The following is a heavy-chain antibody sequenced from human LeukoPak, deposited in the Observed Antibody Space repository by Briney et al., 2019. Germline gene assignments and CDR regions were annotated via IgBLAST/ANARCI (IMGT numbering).Heavy chain of an antibody. D-gene: IGHD3-9*01. CDR2: IKQDGSEK. CDR3: ARDRVAYFERRNDAFDI. V-gene: IGHV3-7*01. Sequence: GGSLRLSCAASGFTFSSYWMSWVRQAPGKGLEWVANIKQDGSEKYYVDSVKGRFTISRDNAKNSLYLQMNSLRAEDTAVYYCARDRVAYFERRNDAFDIWGQGTMVTVCS. CDR1: GFTFSSYW. J-gene: IGHJ3*02.